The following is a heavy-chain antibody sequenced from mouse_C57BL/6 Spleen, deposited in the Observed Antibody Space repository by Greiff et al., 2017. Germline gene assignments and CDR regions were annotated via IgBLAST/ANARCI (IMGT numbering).Heavy chain of an antibody. CDR1: GYTFTSYW. V-gene: IGHV1-61*01. J-gene: IGHJ4*01. CDR3: AGGSSGYVSSAMDY. D-gene: IGHD3-2*02. Sequence: QVQLQQPGAELVRPGSSVKLSCKASGYTFTSYWMDWVKQRPGQGLEWIGNIYPSDSETHYNQKFKDKATLTVDKSSSTAYMQLSSLTSEDSAVYYCAGGSSGYVSSAMDYWGQGTSVTVSS. CDR2: IYPSDSET.